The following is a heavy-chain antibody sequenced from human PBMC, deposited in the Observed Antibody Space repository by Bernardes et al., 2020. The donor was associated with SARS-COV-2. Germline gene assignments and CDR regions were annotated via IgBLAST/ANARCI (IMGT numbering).Heavy chain of an antibody. CDR1: GFTFSDYY. Sequence: GGSLRLSCAASGFTFSDYYMSWIRQAPGKGLEWVSYISSSSSYTNYADSVKGRFTISRDNAKNSLYLQMNSLRAEDTAVYYCARTDCSSTSCYSLGAFDIWGQGTMVTVSS. CDR2: ISSSSSYT. D-gene: IGHD2-2*01. J-gene: IGHJ3*02. V-gene: IGHV3-11*03. CDR3: ARTDCSSTSCYSLGAFDI.